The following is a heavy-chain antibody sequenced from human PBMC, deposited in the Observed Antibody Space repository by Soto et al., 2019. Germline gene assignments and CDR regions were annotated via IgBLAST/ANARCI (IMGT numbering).Heavy chain of an antibody. D-gene: IGHD3-10*01. J-gene: IGHJ4*02. Sequence: GASVKVSCKASGGTISGFAITRVRQAPGQGLEWMGEIIPIFGSANYAQKFQGRVTITADESPITASMELSSLRSEDTALYYCATTRRPTFGDYLDYWGQGTLVTVSS. V-gene: IGHV1-69*13. CDR1: GGTISGFA. CDR3: ATTRRPTFGDYLDY. CDR2: IIPIFGSA.